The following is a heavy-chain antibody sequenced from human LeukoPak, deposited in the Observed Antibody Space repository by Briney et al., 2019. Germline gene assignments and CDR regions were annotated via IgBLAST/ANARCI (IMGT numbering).Heavy chain of an antibody. V-gene: IGHV1-24*01. J-gene: IGHJ4*02. CDR1: GYTLTELS. D-gene: IGHD3-22*01. CDR2: FDPEDGET. CDR3: ATVPSYDSSGYYRDY. Sequence: ASVKVSCKVSGYTLTELSMHWVRQAPGKGLEWMGGFDPEDGETIYAQKFQGRVAMTEDTSTDTAYMELSSLRSEDTAVYYCATVPSYDSSGYYRDYWGQGTLVTVSS.